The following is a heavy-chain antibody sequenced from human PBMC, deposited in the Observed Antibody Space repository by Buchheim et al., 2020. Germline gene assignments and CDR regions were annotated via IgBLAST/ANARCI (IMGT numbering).Heavy chain of an antibody. CDR3: ATVGAGYYYDSSGYSVGY. Sequence: QVQLQESGPGLVKPSETLSLTCTVSGGSVSSGSYYWSWIRQPPGKGLEWIGYIYYSGSTNYNPSLKSRVTISVDTSKNHFSLKLSSVTAADTAVYYCATVGAGYYYDSSGYSVGYWGQGTL. CDR1: GGSVSSGSYY. V-gene: IGHV4-61*03. J-gene: IGHJ4*02. D-gene: IGHD3-22*01. CDR2: IYYSGST.